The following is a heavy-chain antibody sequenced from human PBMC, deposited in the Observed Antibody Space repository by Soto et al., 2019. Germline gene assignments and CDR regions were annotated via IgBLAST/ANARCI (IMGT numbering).Heavy chain of an antibody. J-gene: IGHJ6*02. D-gene: IGHD3-22*01. CDR1: GYTFTRNG. CDR3: VNDRDSKRWTLRDV. V-gene: IGHV1-18*01. CDR2: ISPNSGNI. Sequence: ASVKVSCKTSGYTFTRNGISWVRQAPGQGLEWMGWISPNSGNIKYAKKLKGRVIMTTDTSTRKASMELRSLRPEETAVSYCVNDRDSKRWTLRDVCGQGTTVTVSS.